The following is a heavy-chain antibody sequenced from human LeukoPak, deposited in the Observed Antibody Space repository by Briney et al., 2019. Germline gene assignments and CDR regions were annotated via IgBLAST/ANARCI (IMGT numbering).Heavy chain of an antibody. J-gene: IGHJ4*02. CDR1: GASISTGSYY. CDR3: ASTNGYSYGYYHY. CDR2: IYTSGST. V-gene: IGHV4-61*02. Sequence: PSQTLSLTCTVSGASISTGSYYWIWIPQPAGQGLDCIGRIYTSGSTNYNPSLKSRVTISVDTSKNQFSLKLSSVTAADTAVYYCASTNGYSYGYYHYWGQGTLVTVSS. D-gene: IGHD5-18*01.